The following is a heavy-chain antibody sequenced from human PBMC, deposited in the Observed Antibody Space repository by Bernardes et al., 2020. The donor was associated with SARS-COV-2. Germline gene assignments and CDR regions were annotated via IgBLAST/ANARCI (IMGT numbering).Heavy chain of an antibody. CDR2: INPNSGGA. V-gene: IGHV1-2*02. CDR1: GFTFPGYY. CDR3: ARCNPTLGATDCLDY. D-gene: IGHD1-26*01. Sequence: ASVKVYCKASGFTFPGYYIHWVRQAPGQGLEWMGWINPNSGGANYAQKFQGRVTMTRDTSISTAYMELSRLRSDDTAVYYCARCNPTLGATDCLDYWGQGTLVTVSS. J-gene: IGHJ4*02.